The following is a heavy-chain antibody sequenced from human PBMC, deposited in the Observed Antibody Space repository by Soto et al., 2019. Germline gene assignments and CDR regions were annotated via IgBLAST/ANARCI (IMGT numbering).Heavy chain of an antibody. V-gene: IGHV1-2*04. CDR1: GYTFTDYY. Sequence: ASVKVSCKASGYTFTDYYMHWVRQAPGQGLEWMGWINPNSGGTKYAQKFQAWVTMTADTSISTAYLELSRLRSDHTAVYYWARAIRSGYYKCCYFDRWGRGTLFTVSS. CDR3: ARAIRSGYYKCCYFDR. D-gene: IGHD3-3*01. J-gene: IGHJ2*01. CDR2: INPNSGGT.